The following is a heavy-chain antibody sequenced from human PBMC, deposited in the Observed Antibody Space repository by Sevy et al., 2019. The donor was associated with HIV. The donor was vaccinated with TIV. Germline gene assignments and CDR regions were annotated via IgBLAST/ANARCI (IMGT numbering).Heavy chain of an antibody. CDR2: IYHSGSS. CDR3: ARGGETLRGLDP. J-gene: IGHJ5*02. V-gene: IGHV4-4*02. D-gene: IGHD3-16*01. Sequence: SETLSLTCTVSGGSIRSVNWWHWVRQPPGKGLEWIGEIYHSGSSSYNPSLKSRVTISVDNSKNQFSLKLSSVTAADTAVYYCARGGETLRGLDPWGQGTLVTVSS. CDR1: GGSIRSVNW.